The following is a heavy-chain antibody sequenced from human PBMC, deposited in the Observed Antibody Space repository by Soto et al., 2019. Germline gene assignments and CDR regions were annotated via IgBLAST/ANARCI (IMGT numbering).Heavy chain of an antibody. CDR2: IIPILGIA. J-gene: IGHJ5*02. CDR3: ARDRPQYCSSTSCYRRFDP. CDR1: GGTFSSYT. D-gene: IGHD2-2*01. Sequence: QVQLVQSGAEVKKPGSSVKVSCKASGGTFSSYTISWVRQAPGQGLEWMGRIIPILGIANYAQKFQGRVTITADKSTSTAYMELSSLRSEYTAVYYCARDRPQYCSSTSCYRRFDPWGQGTLVTVSS. V-gene: IGHV1-69*08.